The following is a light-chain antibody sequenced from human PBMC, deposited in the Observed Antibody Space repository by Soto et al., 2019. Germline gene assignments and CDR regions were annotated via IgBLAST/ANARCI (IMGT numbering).Light chain of an antibody. V-gene: IGKV1-5*01. Sequence: DIQMTQSPSTLSASVGDRVTITCRASPSISGWLAWYQQRPGKAPKLLIYDASSLESGVPSRFSGSGSGTEFTLTIGVLQPDDFATYYCQQYSGYSLFTFGPGTIVDIK. CDR1: PSISGW. CDR2: DAS. J-gene: IGKJ3*01. CDR3: QQYSGYSLFT.